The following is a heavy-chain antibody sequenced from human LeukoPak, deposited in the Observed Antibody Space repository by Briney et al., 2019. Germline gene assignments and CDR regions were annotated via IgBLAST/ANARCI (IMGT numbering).Heavy chain of an antibody. CDR2: ISWNSGSI. CDR3: AKTVVVTANWFDP. V-gene: IGHV3-9*01. D-gene: IGHD2-21*02. J-gene: IGHJ5*02. Sequence: GGSLRLSCAASGFTFDDYAMHWVRQAPGKGLEWVSGISWNSGSIGYADSVKGRFTISRDNAKNSLYLQMNSLRAEDTALYYCAKTVVVTANWFDPWDQGTLVTVSS. CDR1: GFTFDDYA.